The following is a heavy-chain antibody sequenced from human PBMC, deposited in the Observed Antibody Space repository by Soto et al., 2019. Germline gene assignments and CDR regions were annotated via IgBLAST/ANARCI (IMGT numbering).Heavy chain of an antibody. J-gene: IGHJ6*02. CDR3: ARDMDTAMGTYYYGMDV. V-gene: IGHV1-2*04. CDR2: INPNSGGT. Sequence: GASMKVSCKASGYTFTGYYMHWGRQAPGQRLEWMGWINPNSGGTNYAQKFQGWVTMTRDTSISTAYMELSRLRSDDTAVYYCARDMDTAMGTYYYGMDVWGQGTTVTVS. CDR1: GYTFTGYY. D-gene: IGHD5-18*01.